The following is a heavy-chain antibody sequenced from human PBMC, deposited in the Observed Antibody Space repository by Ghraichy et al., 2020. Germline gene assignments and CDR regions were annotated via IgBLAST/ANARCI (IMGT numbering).Heavy chain of an antibody. J-gene: IGHJ3*02. CDR2: IYYSGST. Sequence: SETLSLTCTVSGGSISSYYWSWIRQPPGKGLEWIGYIYYSGSTNYNPSLKSRVTISVDTSKNQFSLNLSSVTAADTAVYYCARWGYYGSGSARAFDIWGQGTMVTVSS. CDR1: GGSISSYY. D-gene: IGHD3-10*01. V-gene: IGHV4-59*01. CDR3: ARWGYYGSGSARAFDI.